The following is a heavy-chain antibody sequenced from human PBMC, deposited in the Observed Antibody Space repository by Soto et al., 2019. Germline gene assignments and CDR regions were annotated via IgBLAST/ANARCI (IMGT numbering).Heavy chain of an antibody. J-gene: IGHJ6*02. CDR2: VYSSDYT. V-gene: IGHV4-59*01. D-gene: IGHD6-19*01. CDR3: ASSAGTPGDFFYYNGMDV. Sequence: PSETLSLTCSVSGASIRSYYWHWIRQPPGKGLEWIGYVYSSDYTRYSSSLKSRVTISVDTSKSQFYLRLNSVTAADTAVYYCASSAGTPGDFFYYNGMDVWGQGTTVTVSS. CDR1: GASIRSYY.